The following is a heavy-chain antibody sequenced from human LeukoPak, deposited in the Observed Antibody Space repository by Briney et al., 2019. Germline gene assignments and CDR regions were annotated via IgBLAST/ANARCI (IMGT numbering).Heavy chain of an antibody. CDR3: ARDQGEDDSSGYYRLL. V-gene: IGHV3-23*01. CDR2: ISTTGSTT. Sequence: GSLRLSCAASGFTLSTYAMSWVRQAPGKGLEWVSTISTTGSTTYYADSVKGRFTISTDNSKNTVYLQMNSLRAEDTAVYYCARDQGEDDSSGYYRLLWGQGTLVTVSS. CDR1: GFTLSTYA. D-gene: IGHD3-22*01. J-gene: IGHJ4*02.